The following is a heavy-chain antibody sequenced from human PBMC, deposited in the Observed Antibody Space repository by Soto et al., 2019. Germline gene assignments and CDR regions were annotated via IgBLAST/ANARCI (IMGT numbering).Heavy chain of an antibody. D-gene: IGHD2-2*01. J-gene: IGHJ3*02. CDR2: FDPEDGET. CDR3: ATGPIGYCSSTSCYPKGAFDI. Sequence: GASVKVSCKVSGYTLTELSMHWVRQAPGKGLEWMGGFDPEDGETIYAQKFQGRVTMTEDTSTDTAYMELSSLRSEDTAVYYCATGPIGYCSSTSCYPKGAFDIWGQGTMVTVSS. CDR1: GYTLTELS. V-gene: IGHV1-24*01.